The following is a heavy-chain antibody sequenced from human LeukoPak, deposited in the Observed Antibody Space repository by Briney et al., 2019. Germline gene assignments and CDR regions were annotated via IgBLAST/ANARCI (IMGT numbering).Heavy chain of an antibody. J-gene: IGHJ3*02. V-gene: IGHV3-30*18. CDR2: ISYEGSNK. Sequence: PGGSLRLSCAASGFTFSSYGMHWVRQAPGKGLGWVAIISYEGSNKYYADSVKGRFTISRDNSKNTLYLQMNSPRAEDTAVYYCAKLYAGGSGSYYLDAFDIWGQGTMVTVSS. D-gene: IGHD3-10*01. CDR1: GFTFSSYG. CDR3: AKLYAGGSGSYYLDAFDI.